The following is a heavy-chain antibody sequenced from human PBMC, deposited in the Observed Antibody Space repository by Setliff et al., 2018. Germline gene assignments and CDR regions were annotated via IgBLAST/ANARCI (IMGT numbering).Heavy chain of an antibody. CDR2: IKQDGSEK. J-gene: IGHJ3*02. D-gene: IGHD2-8*01. CDR1: GFTFSSYW. CDR3: ARDRDALRSPDAFDI. V-gene: IGHV3-7*01. Sequence: PGGSLSLSCAASGFTFSSYWMSWVRQAPGKGLEWVANIKQDGSEKYYVDSVKGRFTISRDNAKNSLYLQMNSLRAEDTAVYYCARDRDALRSPDAFDIWGQGTMVTVSS.